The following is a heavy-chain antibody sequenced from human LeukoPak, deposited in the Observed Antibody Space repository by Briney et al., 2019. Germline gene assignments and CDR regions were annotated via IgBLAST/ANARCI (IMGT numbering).Heavy chain of an antibody. CDR2: IYYSGST. Sequence: SETLSLTCTVSGGSISSGDYYWSWIRQPPGKGLEWIGYIYYSGSTYYNPSLKSRVTISVDTSKNQFSLKLSSVTAADTAVYYCARVGVAVAGTADAFDTWGQGTMVTVSS. D-gene: IGHD6-19*01. J-gene: IGHJ3*02. V-gene: IGHV4-30-4*01. CDR1: GGSISSGDYY. CDR3: ARVGVAVAGTADAFDT.